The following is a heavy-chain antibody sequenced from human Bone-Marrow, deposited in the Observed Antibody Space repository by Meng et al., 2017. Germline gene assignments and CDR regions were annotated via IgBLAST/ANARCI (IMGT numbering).Heavy chain of an antibody. Sequence: VQLLQAGAEVEKPAVALSVSCKPSGSNSPGYWLNWGRRAPGQGLEWMGRIDPKSGNTYSAQRFQGRVTMTGDTSISKAYMELSGLRSDDTAMYYCVRDVDISEAGKLFGDYWGQGALVTVSS. CDR1: GSNSPGYW. D-gene: IGHD6-13*01. CDR3: VRDVDISEAGKLFGDY. J-gene: IGHJ4*02. V-gene: IGHV1-2*06. CDR2: IDPKSGNT.